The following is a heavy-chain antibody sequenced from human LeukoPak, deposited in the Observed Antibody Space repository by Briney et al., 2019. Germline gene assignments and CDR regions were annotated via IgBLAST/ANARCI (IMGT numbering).Heavy chain of an antibody. J-gene: IGHJ4*02. Sequence: GGSLRLSCAGSGFTFSSYAMHWVRQAPGKGLEWVAVISYDGSNKYYADSVKGRFTISRDNSKNTLYLQMNSLRAEDTAVYYCAREVVFDYWGQGTLVTVSS. CDR2: ISYDGSNK. CDR3: AREVVFDY. V-gene: IGHV3-30*04. CDR1: GFTFSSYA. D-gene: IGHD3-22*01.